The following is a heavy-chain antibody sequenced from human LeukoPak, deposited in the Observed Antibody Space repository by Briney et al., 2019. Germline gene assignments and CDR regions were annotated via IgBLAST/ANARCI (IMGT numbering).Heavy chain of an antibody. CDR2: ISWNSGSI. J-gene: IGHJ4*02. V-gene: IGHV3-9*01. CDR3: ARDKYGDYGADY. Sequence: GGSLRLSCAASGFTFDDYAMHWVRQAPGKGLEWVSGISWNSGSIGYADSVKGRFTISRDNAKNSLYLQMNSLRDEDTAVYYCARDKYGDYGADYWGQGTLVTVSS. CDR1: GFTFDDYA. D-gene: IGHD4-17*01.